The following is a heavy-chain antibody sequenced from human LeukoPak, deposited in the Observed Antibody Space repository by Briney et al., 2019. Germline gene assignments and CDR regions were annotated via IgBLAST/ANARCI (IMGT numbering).Heavy chain of an antibody. D-gene: IGHD6-19*01. CDR3: ATKVAGRNYFDY. CDR2: IRSDGTTT. V-gene: IGHV3-74*01. J-gene: IGHJ4*02. Sequence: GGSLRLSCEDSGFSFSVFWMHWVRQAPGKGLVWVSRIRSDGTTTDYADSVKGRFTISRDNSKNTVYLQMNSLRAEDTAVYYCATKVAGRNYFDYWGQGTLVTVSS. CDR1: GFSFSVFW.